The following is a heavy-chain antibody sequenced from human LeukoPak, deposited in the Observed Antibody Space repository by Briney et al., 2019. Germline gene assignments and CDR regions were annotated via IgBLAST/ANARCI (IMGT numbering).Heavy chain of an antibody. J-gene: IGHJ4*02. CDR3: ARDLEIWEKPVDYYDSSGYYPVNYFDY. V-gene: IGHV1-69*04. D-gene: IGHD3-22*01. Sequence: ASVKVSCKASGGTFSSYAISWVRQAPGQGLEWMGRIIPILGIANYAQKFQGRVTITADKSTSTAYMELSSLRSEDTAVYYCARDLEIWEKPVDYYDSSGYYPVNYFDYWGQGTLVTVSS. CDR1: GGTFSSYA. CDR2: IIPILGIA.